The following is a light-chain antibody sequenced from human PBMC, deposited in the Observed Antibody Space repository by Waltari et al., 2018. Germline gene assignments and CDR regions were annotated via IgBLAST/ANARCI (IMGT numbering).Light chain of an antibody. CDR1: DSDVVAYDF. CDR3: SSYTTSSAPGV. Sequence: QSALTQPASVSGSPGQSITISCSGTDSDVVAYDFVSWYQQHPGKAPHLIIYEVSTRPSGISNRFSASKSGNTASLTISGLQAEDEADYYCSSYTTSSAPGVFGTGTRVTVL. J-gene: IGLJ1*01. CDR2: EVS. V-gene: IGLV2-14*01.